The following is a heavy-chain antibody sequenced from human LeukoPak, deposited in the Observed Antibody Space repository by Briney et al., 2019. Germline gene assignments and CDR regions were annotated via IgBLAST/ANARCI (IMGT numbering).Heavy chain of an antibody. J-gene: IGHJ5*02. CDR1: GFTLSIYD. V-gene: IGHV3-30*02. CDR3: AKVSSDYGKNNWFDP. D-gene: IGHD4-17*01. CDR2: IWYDGSNK. Sequence: GGSLRLSCAASGFTLSIYDIHWVRQAPGKGLEWVAAIWYDGSNKYYADSVKGRFTISRDNSKNTLYLQMNSLRAEDTAVYYCAKVSSDYGKNNWFDPWGQGTLVTVSS.